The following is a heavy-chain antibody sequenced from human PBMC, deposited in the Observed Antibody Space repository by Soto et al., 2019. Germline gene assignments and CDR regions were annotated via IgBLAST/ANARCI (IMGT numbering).Heavy chain of an antibody. CDR2: IYSGST. V-gene: IGHV4-39*01. J-gene: IGHJ4*02. Sequence: KPSETLSLTCTVSGGSISSSSSYWGWIRQPPGKGLEWIGTIYSGSTYYNPSLKSRVTISVDTSKNQFSLKLSSVAAADTAIYFCATTRGIAVGGSFDYWGQGTLVTVSS. CDR1: GGSISSSSSY. CDR3: ATTRGIAVGGSFDY. D-gene: IGHD6-13*01.